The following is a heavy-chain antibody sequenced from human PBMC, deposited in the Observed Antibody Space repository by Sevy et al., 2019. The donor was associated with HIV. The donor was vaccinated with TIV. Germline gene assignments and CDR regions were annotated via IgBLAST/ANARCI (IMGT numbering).Heavy chain of an antibody. CDR2: VHFDGNEK. CDR3: VNDRCSDGGWRREYFEH. D-gene: IGHD2-15*01. CDR1: GFSFSSYG. V-gene: IGHV3-30*02. J-gene: IGHJ4*02. Sequence: GGSLRLSCAASGFSFSSYGMHWVRQPPGKGLEWVAFVHFDGNEKWYADSGKGRFTISRDNSKSTIFLQMDSLRIEDTAIYYCVNDRCSDGGWRREYFEHWGQGTLVTVSS.